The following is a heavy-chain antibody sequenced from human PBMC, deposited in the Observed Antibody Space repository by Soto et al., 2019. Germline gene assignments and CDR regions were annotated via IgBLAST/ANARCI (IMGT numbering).Heavy chain of an antibody. Sequence: GGSLRLSCAASGFTFSSYGMHWVRQAPGKGLEWVAVIWYDGSNKYYADSVKGRFTISRDNSKNTLYLQMNSLRAEDMAVYYCARGGRWDILPTYCFDYGGQGTLVTVSS. CDR2: IWYDGSNK. CDR1: GFTFSSYG. D-gene: IGHD3-9*01. V-gene: IGHV3-33*01. J-gene: IGHJ4*02. CDR3: ARGGRWDILPTYCFDY.